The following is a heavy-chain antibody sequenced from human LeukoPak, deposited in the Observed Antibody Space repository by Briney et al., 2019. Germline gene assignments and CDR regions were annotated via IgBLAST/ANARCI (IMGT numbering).Heavy chain of an antibody. Sequence: GGSLRLSCAASGFSFSDYGMHWVRHAPGKGLEWVSAISGSGGSTFYADSVKGRFTISRDNSKNTLYLQMNNLRAEDTAVYYCAKDHRSITIFGAGDYWGQGTLVTVSS. CDR3: AKDHRSITIFGAGDY. D-gene: IGHD3-3*01. V-gene: IGHV3-23*01. CDR2: ISGSGGST. CDR1: GFSFSDYG. J-gene: IGHJ4*02.